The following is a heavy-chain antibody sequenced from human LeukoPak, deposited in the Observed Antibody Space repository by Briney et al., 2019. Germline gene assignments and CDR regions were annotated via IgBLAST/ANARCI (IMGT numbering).Heavy chain of an antibody. Sequence: PSETLSLTCTVSGGSVSSDNYYWTWIRQPPGKGLQWIGYISYSGSTNYNPSLKSRVTISLHTSKNQFPLRLSSLTAADTAVYYCARRHYYNGRAYYFLDYWGQGTLVTVSS. CDR1: GGSVSSDNYY. J-gene: IGHJ4*02. CDR2: ISYSGST. CDR3: ARRHYYNGRAYYFLDY. D-gene: IGHD3-22*01. V-gene: IGHV4-61*01.